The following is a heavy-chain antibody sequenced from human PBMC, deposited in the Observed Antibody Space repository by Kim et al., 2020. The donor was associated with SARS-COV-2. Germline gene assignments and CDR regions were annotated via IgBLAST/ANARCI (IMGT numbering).Heavy chain of an antibody. J-gene: IGHJ4*02. D-gene: IGHD6-13*01. CDR1: GFTFSSYW. CDR3: ARVGYSRSWYAYNWNDEAFDY. Sequence: GGSLRLSCAASGFTFSSYWMHWVRQAPGKGLVWVSRINSDGSSTSYADSVKGRFTISRDNAKNTLYLQMNSLRAEDTAVYYCARVGYSRSWYAYNWNDEAFDYWGQGTLVTVSS. V-gene: IGHV3-74*01. CDR2: INSDGSST.